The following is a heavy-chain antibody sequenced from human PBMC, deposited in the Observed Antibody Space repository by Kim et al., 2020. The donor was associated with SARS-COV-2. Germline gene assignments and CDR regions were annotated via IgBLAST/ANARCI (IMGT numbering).Heavy chain of an antibody. D-gene: IGHD2-2*01. Sequence: GGSLRLSCAASGFTFSSYGMHWVRQAPGKGLEWVAVIWYDGSNKYYADSVKGRFTISRDNSKNTLYLQMNSLRAEDTAVYYCAREFSYCSSTSCFNWFDPWGQGTLVTVSS. V-gene: IGHV3-33*01. J-gene: IGHJ5*02. CDR2: IWYDGSNK. CDR3: AREFSYCSSTSCFNWFDP. CDR1: GFTFSSYG.